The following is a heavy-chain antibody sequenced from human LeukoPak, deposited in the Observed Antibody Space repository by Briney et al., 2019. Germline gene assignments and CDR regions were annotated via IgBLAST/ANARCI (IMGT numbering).Heavy chain of an antibody. CDR2: IYYSGST. CDR1: GGSISSYY. D-gene: IGHD7-27*01. CDR3: AREKETGDLKGSGHDAFDI. Sequence: SETLSLTCTVSGGSISSYYWSWIQQPPGKGLEWIGYIYYSGSTNYNPSLKSRVTISVDTSKNQFSLKLSSVTAADTAVYYCAREKETGDLKGSGHDAFDIWGQGTMVTVSS. V-gene: IGHV4-59*01. J-gene: IGHJ3*02.